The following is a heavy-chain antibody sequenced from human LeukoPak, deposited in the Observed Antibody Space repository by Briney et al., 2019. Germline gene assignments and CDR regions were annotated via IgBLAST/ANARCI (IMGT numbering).Heavy chain of an antibody. Sequence: GSLRPSCAASGFTFSSYGMHWVRQAPGKGLEWVAVIWYDGSNKYYADSVKGRFTISRDNSKNTLYLQMNSLRAEDTAVYYCARDHPDSIAVAGTELDYWGQGTLVTVSS. J-gene: IGHJ4*02. V-gene: IGHV3-33*01. D-gene: IGHD6-19*01. CDR3: ARDHPDSIAVAGTELDY. CDR1: GFTFSSYG. CDR2: IWYDGSNK.